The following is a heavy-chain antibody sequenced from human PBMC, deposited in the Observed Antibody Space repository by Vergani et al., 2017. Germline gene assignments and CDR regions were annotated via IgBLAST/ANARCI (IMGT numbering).Heavy chain of an antibody. Sequence: QVQLVESGGGVVQPGRSLRLSCAASGFTFSSYGMHWVRQAPGKGLEWVAVIWYDGSNKYYADSVKGRFTISRDNAKNSLYLQMNSLRAEDTAVYYCAPTKSGYPANGYWGQGTLVTVSS. J-gene: IGHJ4*02. V-gene: IGHV3-33*03. CDR3: APTKSGYPANGY. D-gene: IGHD3-22*01. CDR1: GFTFSSYG. CDR2: IWYDGSNK.